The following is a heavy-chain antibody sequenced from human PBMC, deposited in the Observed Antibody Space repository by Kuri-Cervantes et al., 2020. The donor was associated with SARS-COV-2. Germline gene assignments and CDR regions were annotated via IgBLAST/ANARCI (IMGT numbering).Heavy chain of an antibody. Sequence: GGSLRLSCAASGFPFSSYAMHWVRQAPGKGLEWVAVISYDGSNKYYADSVKGRFTISRDNSKNTLYLQMNTLKTEDTAVYYCARDMLGRYCSGGSCYLDYWGRGTLVTVSS. V-gene: IGHV3-30*01. CDR1: GFPFSSYA. CDR2: ISYDGSNK. J-gene: IGHJ4*02. D-gene: IGHD2-15*01. CDR3: ARDMLGRYCSGGSCYLDY.